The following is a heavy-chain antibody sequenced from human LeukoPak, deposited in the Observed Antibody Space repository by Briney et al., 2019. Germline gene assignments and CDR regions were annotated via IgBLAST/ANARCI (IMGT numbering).Heavy chain of an antibody. J-gene: IGHJ4*02. Sequence: GGSLRLSCAASGFTFSSYAMSWVRQAPGKGLEWVSAISGSGGSTYYADSVEGRFTISRDNSKNTLYLQMNSLRAEDTAVYYCAKDPRGSIFGVVIVSYYFDYWGQGTLVTVSS. V-gene: IGHV3-23*01. CDR2: ISGSGGST. D-gene: IGHD3-3*01. CDR3: AKDPRGSIFGVVIVSYYFDY. CDR1: GFTFSSYA.